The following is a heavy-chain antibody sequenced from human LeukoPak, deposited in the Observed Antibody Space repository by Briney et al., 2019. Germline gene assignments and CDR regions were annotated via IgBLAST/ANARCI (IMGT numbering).Heavy chain of an antibody. CDR1: GYTFTSYY. V-gene: IGHV1-46*01. CDR2: INPSGGST. J-gene: IGHJ6*04. Sequence: ASVKVSCKASGYTFTSYYMHWVRQAPGQGLEWMGLINPSGGSTSYAQKFQGRVTMTRDTSTSTVYMELSSLRSEDTAVYYCALLSRIGSGKYYYGMDVWGRGTTVTVSS. CDR3: ALLSRIGSGKYYYGMDV. D-gene: IGHD3-10*01.